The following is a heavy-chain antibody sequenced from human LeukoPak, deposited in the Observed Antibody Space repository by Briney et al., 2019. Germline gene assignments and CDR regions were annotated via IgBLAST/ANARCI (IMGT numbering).Heavy chain of an antibody. V-gene: IGHV4-61*05. CDR1: GGSISSSSYY. CDR3: ARGTPSGIVDY. Sequence: SETLSLTCTVSGGSISSSSYYWGWIRQPPGKGLEWIGRIYTSGSTNYNPSLKSRVTMSVDTSKNQFSLKLSSVTAADTAVYYCARGTPSGIVDYWGQGTLVTVSS. D-gene: IGHD6-13*01. J-gene: IGHJ4*02. CDR2: IYTSGST.